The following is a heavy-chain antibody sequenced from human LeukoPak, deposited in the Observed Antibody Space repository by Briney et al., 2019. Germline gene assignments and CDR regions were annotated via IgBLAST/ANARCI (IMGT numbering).Heavy chain of an antibody. Sequence: GGSLRLSCAASGFTVSSNYMSWVRQAPGKGLEWVSVIYSGGRTYNADSVKGRFTISRDKSKNTLYLQMNSLRAEDTAVYYCAKDGDDCIDYWGPGTLVTVSS. J-gene: IGHJ4*02. CDR2: IYSGGRT. CDR3: AKDGDDCIDY. V-gene: IGHV3-66*01. CDR1: GFTVSSNY. D-gene: IGHD2-21*01.